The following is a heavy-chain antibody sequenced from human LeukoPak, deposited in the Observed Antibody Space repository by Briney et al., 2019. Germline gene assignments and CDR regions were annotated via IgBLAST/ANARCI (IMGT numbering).Heavy chain of an antibody. D-gene: IGHD2-15*01. J-gene: IGHJ4*02. Sequence: ASVKVSCKASGGTFSSYTISWVRQAPGQGLEWMGRIIPILGIANYAQKFQGRVTITADKSTSTAYMELSSLRSEDTAVYYCATLVAATGNFDYWGQGTLVTVSS. CDR3: ATLVAATGNFDY. CDR2: IIPILGIA. V-gene: IGHV1-69*02. CDR1: GGTFSSYT.